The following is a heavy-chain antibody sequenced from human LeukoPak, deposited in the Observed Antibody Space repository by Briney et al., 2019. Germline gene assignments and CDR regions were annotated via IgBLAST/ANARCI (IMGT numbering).Heavy chain of an antibody. D-gene: IGHD3-22*01. CDR3: ARVGESSGFYGMDA. Sequence: ASVKVSCRASGYTFINYFIHCARQAPGQGLEWMGMINPTGGYASYAQKFQGRLTMTRDTSTSTVYMELSSLRSEDTAVYYCARVGESSGFYGMDAWGQGTTVTVSS. J-gene: IGHJ6*02. CDR2: INPTGGYA. V-gene: IGHV1-46*01. CDR1: GYTFINYF.